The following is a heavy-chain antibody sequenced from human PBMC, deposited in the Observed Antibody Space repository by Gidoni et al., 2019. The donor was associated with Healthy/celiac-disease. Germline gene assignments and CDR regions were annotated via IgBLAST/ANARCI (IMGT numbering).Heavy chain of an antibody. CDR1: GGTFSSYA. V-gene: IGHV1-69*01. J-gene: IGHJ4*02. D-gene: IGHD5-18*01. Sequence: QVQLVQSGAEVKKPGSSVKVSCKASGGTFSSYAISWVRQAPGQGLEWMGGIIPIFGTANYAQKFQGRVTITADESTSTAYMELSSLRSEDTAVYYCARSARIQLWSNQRGLYYFDYWGQGTLVTVSS. CDR3: ARSARIQLWSNQRGLYYFDY. CDR2: IIPIFGTA.